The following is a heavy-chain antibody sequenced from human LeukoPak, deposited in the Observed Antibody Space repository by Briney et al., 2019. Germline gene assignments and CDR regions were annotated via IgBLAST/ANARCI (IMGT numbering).Heavy chain of an antibody. V-gene: IGHV4-4*02. J-gene: IGHJ5*02. D-gene: IGHD2-2*01. CDR1: GGSISSTNW. CDR3: ARGLKCSTTSCYPGGTFDP. CDR2: INHSGST. Sequence: SETLSLTCAVSGGSISSTNWWSCVRQPPEKGLEWIGEINHSGSTNYNPSLKSRVTISVDTSKNQFSLKLSSVTAADTAVYYCARGLKCSTTSCYPGGTFDPWGQGTLVTVSS.